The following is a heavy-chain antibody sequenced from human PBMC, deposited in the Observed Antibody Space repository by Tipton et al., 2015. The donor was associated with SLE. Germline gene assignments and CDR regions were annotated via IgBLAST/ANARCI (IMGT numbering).Heavy chain of an antibody. V-gene: IGHV4-39*07. D-gene: IGHD1-26*01. CDR1: GGSITNRHHY. CDR2: IYYSGTS. Sequence: TLSLTCTVSGGSITNRHHYWGWIRQPPGKGLEWIGSIYYSGTSYYNPSLESRVTISVDTSKNQFSLKLSSVTAADTAIYYCARESGDLWGQGTQVTVSS. J-gene: IGHJ5*02. CDR3: ARESGDL.